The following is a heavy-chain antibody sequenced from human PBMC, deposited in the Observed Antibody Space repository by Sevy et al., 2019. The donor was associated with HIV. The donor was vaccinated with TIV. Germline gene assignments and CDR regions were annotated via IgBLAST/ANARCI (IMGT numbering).Heavy chain of an antibody. V-gene: IGHV3-9*01. D-gene: IGHD6-13*01. J-gene: IGHJ2*01. CDR1: GFTFNIYG. CDR3: AKGSYSSSWYFDL. CDR2: ISWNSGSI. Sequence: GGSLRLSCAASGFTFNIYGMHWVRQAPGKGLEWVSGISWNSGSIGYADSVKGRFTISRDNAKNSLYLQMNSLRAEDTALYYCAKGSYSSSWYFDLWGRGTLVTVSS.